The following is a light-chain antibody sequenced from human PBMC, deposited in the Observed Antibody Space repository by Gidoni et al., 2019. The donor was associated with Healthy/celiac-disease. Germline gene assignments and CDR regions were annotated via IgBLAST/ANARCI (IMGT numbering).Light chain of an antibody. V-gene: IGLV3-1*01. CDR3: QAWDSIPGVV. Sequence: SSELTQPPSVSVSPGQTASITCSGDKLGDKYACWYQQKPGQSPVLVIYQDSKRPSGIPERFSGSNSGNTATLTISGTQAMDEADYYCQAWDSIPGVVFGGGTKLTVL. CDR2: QDS. CDR1: KLGDKY. J-gene: IGLJ2*01.